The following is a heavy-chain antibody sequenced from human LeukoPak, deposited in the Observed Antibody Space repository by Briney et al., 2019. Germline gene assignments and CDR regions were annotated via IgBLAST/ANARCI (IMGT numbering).Heavy chain of an antibody. V-gene: IGHV4-4*07. Sequence: SETLSLTCTVSGGFINRYYWSWIRQPAGKGLEWIGRVYTSGITNYNPSLKSRITMSVDTSKNQFSLKLTSVTAADTAVYYCARHNGFDRGYYYYMDVWGKGTTVTVSS. J-gene: IGHJ6*03. D-gene: IGHD3-9*01. CDR2: VYTSGIT. CDR3: ARHNGFDRGYYYYMDV. CDR1: GGFINRYY.